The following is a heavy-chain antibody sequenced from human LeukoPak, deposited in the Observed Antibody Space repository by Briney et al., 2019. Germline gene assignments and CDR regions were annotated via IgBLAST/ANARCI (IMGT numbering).Heavy chain of an antibody. CDR1: GGSISSYY. V-gene: IGHV4-4*07. CDR2: IYTSGST. Sequence: SETLSLTCTVSGGSISSYYWSWIRQPAGKGLEWIGRIYTSGSTNYNPSLKSRVTMSVDTSKNRFSLKLSSVTAADTAVYYCARDRMYYYDSSGYPFDYWGQGTLVTVSS. D-gene: IGHD3-22*01. CDR3: ARDRMYYYDSSGYPFDY. J-gene: IGHJ4*02.